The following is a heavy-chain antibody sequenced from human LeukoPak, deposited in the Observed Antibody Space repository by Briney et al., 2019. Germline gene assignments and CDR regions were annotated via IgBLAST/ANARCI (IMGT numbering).Heavy chain of an antibody. V-gene: IGHV3-30-3*01. Sequence: GRSLRLSCAASGFTFSSYAMHWVRQAPGKGLEWVAVISYDGSNKYYADSVKGRFTISRDNSKNTLYLQMNSLRAEDTAVYYCAREKLDTAMVSDYWGQGTLVTVSS. CDR1: GFTFSSYA. CDR3: AREKLDTAMVSDY. CDR2: ISYDGSNK. J-gene: IGHJ4*02. D-gene: IGHD5-18*01.